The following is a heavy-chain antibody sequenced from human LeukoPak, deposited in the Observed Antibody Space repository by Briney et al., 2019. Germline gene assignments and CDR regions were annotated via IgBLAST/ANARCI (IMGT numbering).Heavy chain of an antibody. D-gene: IGHD3-22*01. V-gene: IGHV3-30-3*01. Sequence: GGSLRLSCAAPGFTFSSYAMHWVRQAPGKGLEWVAVISYDGSDKYYADSVKGRFTISRDNSKNTLYLQMNSLRAEDTAVYYCARLYYDSSGADYWGQGTPVTVSS. CDR1: GFTFSSYA. J-gene: IGHJ4*02. CDR2: ISYDGSDK. CDR3: ARLYYDSSGADY.